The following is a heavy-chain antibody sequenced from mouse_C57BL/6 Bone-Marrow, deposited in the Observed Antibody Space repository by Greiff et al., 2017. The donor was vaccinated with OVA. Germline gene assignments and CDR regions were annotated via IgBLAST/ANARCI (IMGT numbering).Heavy chain of an antibody. V-gene: IGHV5-12*01. CDR3: ARQCITTPYYAMDY. Sequence: EVQVVESGGGLVQPGGSLKLSCAASGFTFSDYYMYWVRQTPEKRLEWVAYISNGGGSTYYPDTVKGRFTISRDNAKNTLYLQMSRLKSEDTAMYYCARQCITTPYYAMDYWGQGTSVTVSS. J-gene: IGHJ4*01. CDR2: ISNGGGST. D-gene: IGHD1-1*01. CDR1: GFTFSDYY.